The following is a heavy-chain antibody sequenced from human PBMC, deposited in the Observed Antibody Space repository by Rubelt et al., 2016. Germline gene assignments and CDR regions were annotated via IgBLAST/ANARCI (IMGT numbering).Heavy chain of an antibody. CDR3: ASLSSSSHDAFDI. V-gene: IGHV5-51*01. D-gene: IGHD6-6*01. Sequence: EVQLVQSGAEVKKPGESLKISCKGSGYSFTSYWIGWVRQMPGKGLEWMGIIYPGDSDTRYSPPVQGQVTISADKSISTAYLQGSSLKASDTAMYYCASLSSSSHDAFDIWGQGTMVTVSS. J-gene: IGHJ3*02. CDR1: GYSFTSYW. CDR2: IYPGDSDT.